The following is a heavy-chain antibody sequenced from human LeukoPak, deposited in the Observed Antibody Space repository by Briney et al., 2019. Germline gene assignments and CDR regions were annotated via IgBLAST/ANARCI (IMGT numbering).Heavy chain of an antibody. CDR3: AKDRPNYYHTSGPYYKRDGDS. V-gene: IGHV3-23*01. D-gene: IGHD3-22*01. CDR2: ISSRSDLS. J-gene: IGHJ5*01. CDR1: GFTFSSYS. Sequence: PGGSLRLSCAASGFTFSSYSMNWVRQAPGKGLEWVSSISSRSDLSYYVDSVKGRFTISGDNSRSTLYLQMSGLRAEDTALYYCAKDRPNYYHTSGPYYKRDGDSWGRGTLVTVSS.